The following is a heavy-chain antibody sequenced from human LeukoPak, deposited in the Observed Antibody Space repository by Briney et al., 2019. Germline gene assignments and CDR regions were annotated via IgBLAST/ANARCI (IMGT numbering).Heavy chain of an antibody. D-gene: IGHD4-23*01. J-gene: IGHJ5*02. Sequence: AGGSLRLSCAASGFIFTTCAMHWVRQAPGKGLEWVAYIRNDGNNENYADSVKGRFTISRDNSKDMLYLQMNSLRPEDTAVYYCAKGDDYGANTRLPKYNWFDPWGQGTLVTVSS. V-gene: IGHV3-30*02. CDR3: AKGDDYGANTRLPKYNWFDP. CDR2: IRNDGNNE. CDR1: GFIFTTCA.